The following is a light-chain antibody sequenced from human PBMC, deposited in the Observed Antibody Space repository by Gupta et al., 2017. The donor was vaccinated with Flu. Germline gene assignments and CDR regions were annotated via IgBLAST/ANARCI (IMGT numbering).Light chain of an antibody. CDR1: QSLLHSNGYNY. V-gene: IGKV2-28*01. CDR3: MQALQTPRS. CDR2: LGS. Sequence: DIVMTQSPLSLPVTPGEPASISCRSSQSLLHSNGYNYLDWYLQKPEQSPQLLIYLGSNRASGVPYRFSGSGSGTDFTLKISRVEAEDVGVYYCMQALQTPRSFGQGTKLEIK. J-gene: IGKJ2*04.